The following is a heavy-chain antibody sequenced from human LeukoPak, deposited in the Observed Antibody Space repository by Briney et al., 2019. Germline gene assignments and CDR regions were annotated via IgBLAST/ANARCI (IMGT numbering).Heavy chain of an antibody. Sequence: PGGSLRLSCAASGLTFSSYAMSWVRQAPGKGLEWVSAISGSGGSTYYADSVKGRFTISRDNSKNTLYLQMNSLRAEDTAVYYCAKDGGYCSSTSCSLLGMDVWGQGTTVTVSS. J-gene: IGHJ6*02. CDR2: ISGSGGST. V-gene: IGHV3-23*01. D-gene: IGHD2-2*01. CDR1: GLTFSSYA. CDR3: AKDGGYCSSTSCSLLGMDV.